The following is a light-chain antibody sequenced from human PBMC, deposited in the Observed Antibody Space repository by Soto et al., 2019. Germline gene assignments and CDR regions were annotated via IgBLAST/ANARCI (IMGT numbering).Light chain of an antibody. V-gene: IGLV2-23*02. CDR3: CSSVGSPNWV. CDR1: SSDVGICNC. Sequence: QSALTQPASVSGSPGQSITISCTGTSSDVGICNCVSWYQQHPGKAPTLMIYEVNKRPSGVSNRFSGSKSGNTASLTISGLHAEDEADYYCCSSVGSPNWVFGGGTKLTVL. CDR2: EVN. J-gene: IGLJ3*02.